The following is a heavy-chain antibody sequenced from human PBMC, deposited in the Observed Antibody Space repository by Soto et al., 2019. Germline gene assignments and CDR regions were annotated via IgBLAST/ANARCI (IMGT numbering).Heavy chain of an antibody. Sequence: GGSLRLSCAASGFTFSSYGMHWVRQAPGKGLEWVAVISYDRSNKYYADSVKGQFTISRDNYKNTLYLQMTSLRAEDTAVYYCAKEGYDAAFDIWGQGTMVTVSS. V-gene: IGHV3-30*18. D-gene: IGHD3-3*01. CDR2: ISYDRSNK. CDR3: AKEGYDAAFDI. CDR1: GFTFSSYG. J-gene: IGHJ3*02.